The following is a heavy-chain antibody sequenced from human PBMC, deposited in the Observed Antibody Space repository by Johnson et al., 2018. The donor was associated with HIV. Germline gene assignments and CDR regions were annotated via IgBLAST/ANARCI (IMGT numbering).Heavy chain of an antibody. Sequence: QVQLVESGGGLVKPGGSLRLSCAASGFTLSSYAIHWVRKAPGKGLEWVAVISYDGSNKYYADSVKGRFTISRDNSKNTVYLEMNSLRAEDTAVYYCARDPQLWFGDGSGDDAFDIWGQGTMVTVSS. V-gene: IGHV3-30-3*01. CDR2: ISYDGSNK. CDR3: ARDPQLWFGDGSGDDAFDI. D-gene: IGHD3-10*01. J-gene: IGHJ3*02. CDR1: GFTLSSYA.